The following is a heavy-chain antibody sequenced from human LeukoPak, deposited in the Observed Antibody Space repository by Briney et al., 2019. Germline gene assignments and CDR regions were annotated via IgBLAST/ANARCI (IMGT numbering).Heavy chain of an antibody. CDR2: ISGDNGKT. CDR1: GYIFTSYG. CDR3: ARGRGFDY. Sequence: GASVKVSCKASGYIFTSYGISWVRQAPGQGLEWMGWISGDNGKTKYAQKFQGRVTMTTDTSTSTAYMELRSLRSDDTAVYYCARGRGFDYWGQGTLVTVSS. D-gene: IGHD3-10*01. J-gene: IGHJ4*02. V-gene: IGHV1-18*01.